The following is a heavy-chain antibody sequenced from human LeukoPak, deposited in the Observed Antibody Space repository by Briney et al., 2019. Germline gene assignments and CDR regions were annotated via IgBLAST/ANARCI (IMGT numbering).Heavy chain of an antibody. J-gene: IGHJ4*02. V-gene: IGHV1-69*04. D-gene: IGHD1-1*01. CDR1: GYTFTSYG. CDR3: ARDWNGVFNY. CDR2: IIPILGIA. Sequence: SVKVSCKASGYTFTSYGISWVRQAPGQGLEWMGRIIPILGIANYAQKFQGRVTITADKSTSTAYMELSSLRSEDTAVYYCARDWNGVFNYWGQGTLVTVSS.